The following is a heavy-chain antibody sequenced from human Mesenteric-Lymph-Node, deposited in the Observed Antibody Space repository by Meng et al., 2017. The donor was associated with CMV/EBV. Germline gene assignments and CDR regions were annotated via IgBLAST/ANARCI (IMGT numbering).Heavy chain of an antibody. CDR3: AKYRGSGYRAYYYYGMDV. V-gene: IGHV3-21*01. CDR2: ISSSSSYI. J-gene: IGHJ6*02. CDR1: GFTFSSYS. D-gene: IGHD3-3*01. Sequence: GGSLRLSCAASGFTFSSYSMNWVRQAPGRGLEWVSSISSSSSYIYYADSVKGRFTISRDNSKNTLYLQRNSLRAEDTAVYYCAKYRGSGYRAYYYYGMDVWGQGTTVTVSS.